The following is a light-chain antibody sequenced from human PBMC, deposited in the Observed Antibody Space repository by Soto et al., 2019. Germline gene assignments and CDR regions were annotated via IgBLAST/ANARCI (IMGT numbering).Light chain of an antibody. V-gene: IGKV3-20*01. J-gene: IGKJ2*01. CDR1: QSVSSSY. CDR3: QQYGSSHT. Sequence: EIVLTQSPGTLSLSPGERATLSCRASQSVSSSYLAWYQQKPGQAPRHLIYGASSRATGIPDRFSGSGSGTDFTLTIIRLEPEDFAVYYCQQYGSSHTFGQGTKLEIK. CDR2: GAS.